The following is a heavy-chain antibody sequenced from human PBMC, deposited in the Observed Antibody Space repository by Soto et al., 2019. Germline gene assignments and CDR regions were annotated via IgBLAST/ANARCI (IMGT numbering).Heavy chain of an antibody. Sequence: GASVKVSCKASGGTFSSYAISWVRQATGQGLEWMGWMNTNSGNTGYAQKFQGRVTMTRNTSISTAYMELSSLRSEDTAVYYCARTLYGDNVDYWGQGTLVTVSS. CDR3: ARTLYGDNVDY. D-gene: IGHD4-17*01. CDR1: GGTFSSYA. J-gene: IGHJ4*02. V-gene: IGHV1-8*02. CDR2: MNTNSGNT.